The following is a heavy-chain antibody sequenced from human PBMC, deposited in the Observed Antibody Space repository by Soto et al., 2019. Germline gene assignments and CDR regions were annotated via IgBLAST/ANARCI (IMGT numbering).Heavy chain of an antibody. CDR1: GGTFSSYA. Sequence: SVKVSCKASGGTFSSYAISWVRQAPGQGLEWMGGIIPIFGTANYAQKFQGRVTITADESTSTAYMELSSLRSQDTAVYYCARPTRYYYDSSGQSAWFDPWG. CDR3: ARPTRYYYDSSGQSAWFDP. D-gene: IGHD3-22*01. V-gene: IGHV1-69*13. J-gene: IGHJ5*02. CDR2: IIPIFGTA.